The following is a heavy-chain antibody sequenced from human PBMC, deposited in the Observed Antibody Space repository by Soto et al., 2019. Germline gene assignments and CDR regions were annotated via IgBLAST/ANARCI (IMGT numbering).Heavy chain of an antibody. CDR1: GFTFSSYG. V-gene: IGHV3-33*01. CDR2: IWYDGSNK. J-gene: IGHJ4*02. D-gene: IGHD2-2*01. CDR3: ARGGDIVVVPAANNFDY. Sequence: GGSLRLSCAASGFTFSSYGMHWVRQAPGKGLEWVAVIWYDGSNKYYADSVKGRFTISRDNSKNTLYLQMNSLRAEDTAVYYCARGGDIVVVPAANNFDYWGQGTLVTVSS.